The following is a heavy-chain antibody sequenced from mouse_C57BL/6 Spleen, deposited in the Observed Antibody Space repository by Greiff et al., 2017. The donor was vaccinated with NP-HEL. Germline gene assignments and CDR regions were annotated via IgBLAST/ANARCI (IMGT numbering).Heavy chain of an antibody. CDR2: ISSGSSTI. D-gene: IGHD1-1*01. CDR1: GFTFSDYG. J-gene: IGHJ4*01. CDR3: ARIGFYYGSSYDYYAMDY. V-gene: IGHV5-17*01. Sequence: DVHLVESGGGLVKPGGSLKLSCAASGFTFSDYGMHWVRQAPEKGLEWVAYISSGSSTIYYADTVKGRFTISRDNAKNTLFLQMTSLRSEDTAMYYCARIGFYYGSSYDYYAMDYWGQGTSVTVSS.